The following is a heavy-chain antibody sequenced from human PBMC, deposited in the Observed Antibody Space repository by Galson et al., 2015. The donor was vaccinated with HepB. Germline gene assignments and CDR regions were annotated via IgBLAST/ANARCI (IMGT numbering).Heavy chain of an antibody. D-gene: IGHD3-22*01. V-gene: IGHV3-21*01. CDR2: ISSSSSYI. CDR1: GFTFSSYS. Sequence: SLRLSCAASGFTFSSYSMNWVRQAPGKGLEWVSSISSSSSYIYYADSVKGRFTISRDNAKNSLYLQMNSLRAEDTAVYYCARGVSSGYYQYYFDYWGQGTLVTVSS. CDR3: ARGVSSGYYQYYFDY. J-gene: IGHJ4*02.